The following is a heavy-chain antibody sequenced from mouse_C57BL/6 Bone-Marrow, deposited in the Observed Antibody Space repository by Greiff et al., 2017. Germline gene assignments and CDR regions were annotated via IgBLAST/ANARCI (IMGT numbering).Heavy chain of an antibody. Sequence: QVQLKQPGAELVKPGASVKLSCKASGYTFTSYWMHWVKQRPGRGLEWIGRIDPNSGGTKYNEKFKSKATLTVDKPSSTAYMQLSSLTSEDAAVYYCAMYSNEFDYWGQGTTLTVSS. D-gene: IGHD2-5*01. V-gene: IGHV1-72*01. J-gene: IGHJ2*01. CDR2: IDPNSGGT. CDR1: GYTFTSYW. CDR3: AMYSNEFDY.